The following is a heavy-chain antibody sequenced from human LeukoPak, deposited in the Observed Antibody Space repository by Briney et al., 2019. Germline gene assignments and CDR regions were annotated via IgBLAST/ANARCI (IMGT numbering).Heavy chain of an antibody. V-gene: IGHV3-30*04. J-gene: IGHJ4*02. Sequence: GGSLRLSCAASGFTFGSYAMHWVRQAPGKGLEWVAVISYDGINKYYADSVKGRFTISRDNSKNTLYLQMNSLRAEDTAVYYCARASGYDLGYYFDYWGQGTLVTVSS. CDR3: ARASGYDLGYYFDY. CDR1: GFTFGSYA. D-gene: IGHD5-12*01. CDR2: ISYDGINK.